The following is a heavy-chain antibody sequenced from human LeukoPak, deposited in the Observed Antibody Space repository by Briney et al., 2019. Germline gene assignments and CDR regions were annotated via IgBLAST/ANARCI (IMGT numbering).Heavy chain of an antibody. Sequence: GGSLRLSCAASGFTFSSYATSWVRQAPGKGLEWVSAISGSGGSTYYADSVKGRFTISRDNSKNTLYLQMNSLRAEDTAVYYCAKSGIAAAGTHWFDPWGQGTLVTVSS. CDR3: AKSGIAAAGTHWFDP. CDR2: ISGSGGST. CDR1: GFTFSSYA. J-gene: IGHJ5*02. V-gene: IGHV3-23*01. D-gene: IGHD6-13*01.